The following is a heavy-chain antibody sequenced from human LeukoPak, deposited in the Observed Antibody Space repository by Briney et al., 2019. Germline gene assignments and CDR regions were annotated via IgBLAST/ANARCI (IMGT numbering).Heavy chain of an antibody. J-gene: IGHJ4*02. CDR3: ARGTPTTRDFDY. CDR1: GFTFSSYV. Sequence: PGGSLRLSCAASGFTFSSYVVNWVRQAPGKGLEWVANIKQDGSEKYYVDSVKGRFTISRDNAKNSLYLQMNSLRAEDTAVYYCARGTPTTRDFDYWGQGTLVTVSS. CDR2: IKQDGSEK. V-gene: IGHV3-7*01. D-gene: IGHD4-11*01.